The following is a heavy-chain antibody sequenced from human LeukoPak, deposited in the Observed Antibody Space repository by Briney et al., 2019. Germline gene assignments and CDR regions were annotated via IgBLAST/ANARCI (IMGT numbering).Heavy chain of an antibody. Sequence: HGESLKISCKGSGYSFTSYWIGWVRQMPGKGLEWMGMIYPPDSDIRYSPSFQGQVTISVDTSISTAYLQWSSLKASDTAMYYCARLFRPTGEGSSWQPPEYYFDYWGQGTLVTVSS. D-gene: IGHD6-13*01. CDR1: GYSFTSYW. V-gene: IGHV5-51*01. CDR2: IYPPDSDI. CDR3: ARLFRPTGEGSSWQPPEYYFDY. J-gene: IGHJ4*02.